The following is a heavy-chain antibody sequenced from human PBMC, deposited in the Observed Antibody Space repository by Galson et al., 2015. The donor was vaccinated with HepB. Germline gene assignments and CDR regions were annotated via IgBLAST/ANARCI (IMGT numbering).Heavy chain of an antibody. Sequence: SLRLSCAASGITFNNAWMNWVRQAPGKGLEWVGRIKSKIDGETTDYAAPVKGRFTISRDDSKNTLDMQMNGLKTEDTAVYYCTAGPINDFWSGYNTHYYYDYWGQGTLVTVSS. V-gene: IGHV3-15*01. CDR2: IKSKIDGETT. J-gene: IGHJ4*02. CDR1: GITFNNAW. CDR3: TAGPINDFWSGYNTHYYYDY. D-gene: IGHD3-3*01.